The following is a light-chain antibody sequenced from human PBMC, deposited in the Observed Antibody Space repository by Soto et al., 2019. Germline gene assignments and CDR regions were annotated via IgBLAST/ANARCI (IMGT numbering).Light chain of an antibody. CDR2: AAS. V-gene: IGKV3-20*01. J-gene: IGKJ1*01. CDR1: QSVSDTS. CDR3: QQYGSPHWT. Sequence: EIVLTQSPGTLSLSPGXXVTXXCPVSQSVSDTSIAWYQQKPGQPPRLLIYAASTRAAGIPDRFGGSGSGRDFNFTISRLEPEDFAVYYCQQYGSPHWTFGQGTKVDIK.